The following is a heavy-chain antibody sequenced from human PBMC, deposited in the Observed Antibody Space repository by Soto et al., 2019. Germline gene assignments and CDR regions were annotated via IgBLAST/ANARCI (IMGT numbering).Heavy chain of an antibody. J-gene: IGHJ1*01. V-gene: IGHV4-31*03. CDR2: IYYSGNT. Sequence: SETLSLTCTVSGGSISSCGYYWSWIRQHPGKGLEWIGYIYYSGNTYYNPSLKSRITISMDTSKNQFSLKLSSVTAADTAVDYCARDAGIPQYFXHWGQGTLVTVSS. CDR3: ARDAGIPQYFXH. D-gene: IGHD2-21*01. CDR1: GGSISSCGYY.